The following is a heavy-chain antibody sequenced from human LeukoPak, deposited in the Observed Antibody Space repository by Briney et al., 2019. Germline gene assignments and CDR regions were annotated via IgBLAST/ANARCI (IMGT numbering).Heavy chain of an antibody. Sequence: GGSLRLSCEASGFTFSNYDMNWVRQAPGKGLVWVSRINSDGSSTSYADSVKGRFTISRDNAKNTLYLQMNSLRAEDTAVYYCARDAKRGFGELFWFDPWGQGTLVTVSS. CDR1: GFTFSNYD. J-gene: IGHJ5*02. V-gene: IGHV3-74*01. CDR2: INSDGSST. D-gene: IGHD3-10*01. CDR3: ARDAKRGFGELFWFDP.